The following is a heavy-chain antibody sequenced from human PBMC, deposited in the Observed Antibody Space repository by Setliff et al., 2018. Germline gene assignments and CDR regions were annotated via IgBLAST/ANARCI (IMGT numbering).Heavy chain of an antibody. J-gene: IGHJ2*01. D-gene: IGHD2-2*01. CDR2: IRDTGTTV. CDR1: GFTFNTYL. Sequence: GGSLRLSCAASGFTFNTYLMNWVRQAPGKGLEWVSHIRDTGTTVHYADSVKGRFTISRDNAKNSLYLQMNSLTAEDTALYYCARTPATDWYFDLWGRGTLVTVSS. CDR3: ARTPATDWYFDL. V-gene: IGHV3-48*01.